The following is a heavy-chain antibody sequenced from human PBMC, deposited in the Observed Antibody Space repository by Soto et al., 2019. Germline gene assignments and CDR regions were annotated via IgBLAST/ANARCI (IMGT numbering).Heavy chain of an antibody. CDR2: IYPGDSDT. J-gene: IGHJ1*01. Sequence: GESLKISCKGSGYSFTSYWIGWVRQMPGKGLEWMGIIYPGDSDTRYSPSFQGQVTISADKSISTAYLQWSSLKASDTAMYYCARPEVDSSGPEYFQHWGQGTLVTVSS. D-gene: IGHD6-19*01. CDR1: GYSFTSYW. CDR3: ARPEVDSSGPEYFQH. V-gene: IGHV5-51*01.